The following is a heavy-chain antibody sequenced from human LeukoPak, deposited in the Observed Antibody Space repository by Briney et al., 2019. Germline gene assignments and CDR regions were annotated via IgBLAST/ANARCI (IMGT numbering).Heavy chain of an antibody. CDR1: GFTFSSDW. D-gene: IGHD2-15*01. J-gene: IGHJ4*02. CDR3: AKNVGGCSGGSCYSGFDY. CDR2: ISSDGSDT. Sequence: GGSLRLSCAASGFTFSSDWMHWVRQAPGKGLVWVSRISSDGSDTKYADSVKGRFTISRDNSRNTLYLQMNSLRAEDAALYYCAKNVGGCSGGSCYSGFDYWGQGTLVTVSS. V-gene: IGHV3-74*03.